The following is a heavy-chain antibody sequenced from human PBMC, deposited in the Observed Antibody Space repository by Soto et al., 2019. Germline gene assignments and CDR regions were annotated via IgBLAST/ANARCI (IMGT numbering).Heavy chain of an antibody. Sequence: ASVKVSCKASGNTFTSYDINWVRQATGHGLEWMGWINPNSGNIGYAQEFQGRVTMTRDTAIRTAYMEVSRLRSDDTAVYYCARGRASGSYYLLDYWGQGTLVTV. D-gene: IGHD3-10*01. CDR2: INPNSGNI. V-gene: IGHV1-8*01. CDR1: GNTFTSYD. CDR3: ARGRASGSYYLLDY. J-gene: IGHJ4*02.